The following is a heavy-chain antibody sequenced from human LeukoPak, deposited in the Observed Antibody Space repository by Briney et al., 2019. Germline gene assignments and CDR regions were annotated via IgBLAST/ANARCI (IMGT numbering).Heavy chain of an antibody. Sequence: PGGSLRLSCAASGFTFTRYTINWVRQAPGKGLEWLSSISSSGTYIYYADSLRGRFTISRDDAKNSLYLQMNSLRAEDTAVYYCASLTGANFDSWGGYQNFDYWGQGTLVTVSS. J-gene: IGHJ4*02. CDR1: GFTFTRYT. D-gene: IGHD3-3*01. V-gene: IGHV3-21*01. CDR2: ISSSGTYI. CDR3: ASLTGANFDSWGGYQNFDY.